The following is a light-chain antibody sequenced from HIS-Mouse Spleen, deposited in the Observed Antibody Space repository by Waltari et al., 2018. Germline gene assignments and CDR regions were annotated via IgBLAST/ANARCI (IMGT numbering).Light chain of an antibody. CDR2: GKN. J-gene: IGLJ2*01. CDR3: NSRDSSGNHLV. V-gene: IGLV3-19*01. CDR1: SLRSYY. Sequence: SSELTQYPAVSVALGQTVRITCQGDSLRSYYASWYQQKPGQAPVLVIYGKNNRPSGIPDLFSGSSSGNTASLTITGAQAEDEADYYCNSRDSSGNHLVFGGGTKLTVL.